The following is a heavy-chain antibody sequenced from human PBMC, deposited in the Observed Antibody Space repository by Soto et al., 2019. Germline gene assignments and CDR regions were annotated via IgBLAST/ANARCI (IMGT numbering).Heavy chain of an antibody. D-gene: IGHD6-19*01. CDR2: IHSSGTT. Sequence: PSETLSLTCTVSDVSTSNFFWKWFRQPPGKGLEWIGNIHSSGTTNYNPSLESRVTISLDTSNSQCSLKMNSVTAADTAVYYCARGSGWLTDYWGQGSQVTVSS. CDR1: DVSTSNFF. CDR3: ARGSGWLTDY. J-gene: IGHJ4*02. V-gene: IGHV4-59*08.